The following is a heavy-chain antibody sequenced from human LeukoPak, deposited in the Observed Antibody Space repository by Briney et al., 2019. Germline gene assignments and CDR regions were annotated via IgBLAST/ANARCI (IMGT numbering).Heavy chain of an antibody. CDR3: ARPAPPIYYYGSGSQFDY. CDR2: ISYDGRNR. J-gene: IGHJ4*02. V-gene: IGHV3-30*01. CDR1: GFTLSTYA. Sequence: GRSLRLSCAPSGFTLSTYAIHWVRHAPPKGLERVALISYDGRNRYYADSVKGRFTISTDSSKKTQYLQMNSLRAEATAVYYCARPAPPIYYYGSGSQFDYWGQGTLVTVSS. D-gene: IGHD3-10*01.